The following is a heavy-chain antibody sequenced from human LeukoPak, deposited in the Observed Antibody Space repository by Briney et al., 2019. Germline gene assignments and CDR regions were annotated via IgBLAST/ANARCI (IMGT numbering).Heavy chain of an antibody. D-gene: IGHD2-15*01. CDR2: IKQDGSEK. Sequence: GGSLRLSCAASGFIFSNYGMSWVRQAPGKGLEWVANIKQDGSEKYYVGSVKGRFTISRDNAKNSLYLQMNSLRAEDTAVYYCARDFRIVVVVAATYDAFDIWGQGTMVTVSS. CDR3: ARDFRIVVVVAATYDAFDI. J-gene: IGHJ3*02. CDR1: GFIFSNYG. V-gene: IGHV3-7*01.